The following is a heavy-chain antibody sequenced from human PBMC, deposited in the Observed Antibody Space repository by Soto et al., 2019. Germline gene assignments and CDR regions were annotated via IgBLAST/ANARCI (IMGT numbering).Heavy chain of an antibody. Sequence: GGPLRLSCAASGFTFSSYAMSWVRQAPGKGLEWVSAISGSGGSTYYADSVKGRFTISRDNSKNTLYLQMNSLRAEDTAVYYCAKDKFSSPRGYYYYGMDVWGQGTTVTVSS. CDR1: GFTFSSYA. D-gene: IGHD6-6*01. CDR3: AKDKFSSPRGYYYYGMDV. V-gene: IGHV3-23*01. J-gene: IGHJ6*02. CDR2: ISGSGGST.